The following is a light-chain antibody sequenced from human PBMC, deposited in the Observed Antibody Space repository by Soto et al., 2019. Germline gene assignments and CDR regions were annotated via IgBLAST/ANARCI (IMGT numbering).Light chain of an antibody. CDR3: QQYGSSPWT. CDR2: GAS. V-gene: IGKV3-20*01. CDR1: QSVSGY. Sequence: EIVLTPSPATLSLSPGERATLSCRASQSVSGYLAWYQQKPGQAPRLLIYGASSRATGIPDRFSGSGPGTDFTLTISRLEPEDFAVYFCQQYGSSPWTFGLGTKVDIK. J-gene: IGKJ1*01.